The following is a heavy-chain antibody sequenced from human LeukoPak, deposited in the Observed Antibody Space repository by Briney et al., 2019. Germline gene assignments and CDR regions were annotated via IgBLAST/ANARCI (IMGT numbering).Heavy chain of an antibody. CDR3: ARAYYYDVSVTPDY. D-gene: IGHD3-22*01. Sequence: GGSLRLSCVASGFIFSNYGMHWVRQAPGKGLEWWAVKWYDGSNEYYADSVKGRFTISRDTSKNTLYLQMNSLRAEDTAVYYCARAYYYDVSVTPDYWGQGTLVTVSS. V-gene: IGHV3-33*01. CDR2: KWYDGSNE. J-gene: IGHJ4*02. CDR1: GFIFSNYG.